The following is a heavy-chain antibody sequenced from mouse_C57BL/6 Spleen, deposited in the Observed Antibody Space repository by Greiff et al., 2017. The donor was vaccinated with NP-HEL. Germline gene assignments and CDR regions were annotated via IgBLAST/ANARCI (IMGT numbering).Heavy chain of an antibody. CDR2: IDPSDSET. V-gene: IGHV1-52*01. D-gene: IGHD1-1*01. J-gene: IGHJ1*03. CDR1: GYTFTSYW. CDR3: ARRYYGSSYNWYFDV. Sequence: QVQLQQPGAELVRPGSSVKLSCKASGYTFTSYWMHWVKQRPIQGLEWIGNIDPSDSETHYNQKFKDKATLTVDKSSSTAYMQLSSLTSEDSAVYYCARRYYGSSYNWYFDVWGTRTTVTVSS.